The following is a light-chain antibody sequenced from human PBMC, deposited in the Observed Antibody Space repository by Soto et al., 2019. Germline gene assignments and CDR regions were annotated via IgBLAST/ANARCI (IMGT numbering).Light chain of an antibody. J-gene: IGLJ3*02. Sequence: QLVLTQPPSVSGAPGQRVTISCTGSSSNIGAGYDVHWYQQLPGTAPKLLIYVNNNRPLGVPDRFSASKSGTSASLVITGLQAEDEADYYCQSYDSSLSTSGVFGGGTKLTVL. CDR1: SSNIGAGYD. V-gene: IGLV1-40*01. CDR3: QSYDSSLSTSGV. CDR2: VNN.